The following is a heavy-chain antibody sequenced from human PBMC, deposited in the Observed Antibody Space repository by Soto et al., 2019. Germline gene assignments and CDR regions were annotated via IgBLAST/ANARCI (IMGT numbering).Heavy chain of an antibody. V-gene: IGHV4-34*01. Sequence: SETLSLTCAVHGGSFSGYYWSWIGQPPGKGLEWIGEINHSGSTNYNPSLKSRVTISVDTSKNQFSLKLSSVTAADTAVYYCADKGTDGTGLDPWDQGTLVTVS. CDR3: ADKGTDGTGLDP. J-gene: IGHJ5*02. CDR2: INHSGST. D-gene: IGHD1-1*01. CDR1: GGSFSGYY.